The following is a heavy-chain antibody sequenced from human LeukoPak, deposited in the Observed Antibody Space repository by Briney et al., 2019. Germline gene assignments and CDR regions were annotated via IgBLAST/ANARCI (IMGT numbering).Heavy chain of an antibody. J-gene: IGHJ1*01. V-gene: IGHV3-23*01. D-gene: IGHD2-15*01. CDR2: ISDSGDYT. CDR1: GFTFSSYA. CDR3: AKEGAGRSNRYFQH. Sequence: GGSLRLSCAASGFTFSSYAMNWVRQAPGKGLEWVSVISDSGDYTYYADSVKGRFTISRDNSKNTLYLQMNSLRAEDTAIYYCAKEGAGRSNRYFQHWGQGTLVTVS.